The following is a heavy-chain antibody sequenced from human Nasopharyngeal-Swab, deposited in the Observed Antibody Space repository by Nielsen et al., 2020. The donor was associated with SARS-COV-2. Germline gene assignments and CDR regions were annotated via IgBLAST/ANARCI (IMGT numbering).Heavy chain of an antibody. CDR3: AKRPYCGSNSCYYYFDY. V-gene: IGHV3-23*01. D-gene: IGHD2-2*01. CDR1: RFTFSSYA. CDR2: ISGSGGST. J-gene: IGHJ4*02. Sequence: GESLKISCAASRFTFSSYAMSWVRQAPGKGLEWVSAISGSGGSTYCADSVKGRFTISRDNSKNTLYLQMNSLRAEDTAVYYCAKRPYCGSNSCYYYFDYWGQGTLVTVSS.